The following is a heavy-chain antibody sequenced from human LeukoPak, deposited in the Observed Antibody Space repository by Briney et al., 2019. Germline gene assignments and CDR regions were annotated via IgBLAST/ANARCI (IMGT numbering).Heavy chain of an antibody. CDR1: GYTFTSYG. Sequence: ASVKVSCKASGYTFTSYGISWVRQAPGQGLEWMGWISAYNGNTNYAQKLQGRVTMTTDTSTSTAYMELRSLRSDDTAVYYCAREFSAFCSSTSCSKLGGSWFDPWGQGTLVTVSS. D-gene: IGHD2-2*01. V-gene: IGHV1-18*01. J-gene: IGHJ5*02. CDR2: ISAYNGNT. CDR3: AREFSAFCSSTSCSKLGGSWFDP.